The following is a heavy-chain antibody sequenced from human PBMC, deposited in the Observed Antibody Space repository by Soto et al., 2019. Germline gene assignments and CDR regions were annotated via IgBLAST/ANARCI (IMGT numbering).Heavy chain of an antibody. CDR3: ARDHYYDSSGYYNYYYYYGMDV. D-gene: IGHD3-22*01. V-gene: IGHV3-30-3*01. CDR1: GFTFSSYA. Sequence: GGSLRLSCAASGFTFSSYAMHWVRQAPGKGLEWVAVISYDGSNKYYADSVKGRFTISRDNSKNTLYLQMNSLRAEDTAVYYCARDHYYDSSGYYNYYYYYGMDVWGQGITVTVSS. CDR2: ISYDGSNK. J-gene: IGHJ6*02.